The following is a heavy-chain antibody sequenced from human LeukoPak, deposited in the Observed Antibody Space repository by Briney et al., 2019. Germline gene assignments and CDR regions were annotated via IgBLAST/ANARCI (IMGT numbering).Heavy chain of an antibody. CDR1: GGSISSYF. D-gene: IGHD1-26*01. J-gene: IGHJ4*02. CDR3: ARETADLGRSLDS. CDR2: IYTSGIT. Sequence: PSETLSLTCTVSGGSISSYFWSWIRQPAGKGLEWIGRIYTSGITNSNPSLKSRVTMSLDTSKNQFSLNLTSVTAADTAVYFCARETADLGRSLDSWGQGTLVTASS. V-gene: IGHV4-4*07.